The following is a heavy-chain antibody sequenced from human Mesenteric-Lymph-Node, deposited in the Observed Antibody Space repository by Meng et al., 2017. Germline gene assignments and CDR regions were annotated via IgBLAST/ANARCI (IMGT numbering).Heavy chain of an antibody. V-gene: IGHV3-33*01. CDR2: IWYDGTDK. Sequence: QGQLGESGGGVVQPGRSLRRSCAASGFTFGTYGMHWVRQAPGKGLEWVAVIWYDGTDKFYGDSVKGRFTISRDNSKNTLFLQMNSLTVDDTAVYYCARADDNWIIIEYWGQGTLVTVSS. CDR3: ARADDNWIIIEY. J-gene: IGHJ4*02. D-gene: IGHD1-20*01. CDR1: GFTFGTYG.